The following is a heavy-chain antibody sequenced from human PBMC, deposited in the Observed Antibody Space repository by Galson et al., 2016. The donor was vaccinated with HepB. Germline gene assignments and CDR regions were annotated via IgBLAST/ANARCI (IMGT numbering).Heavy chain of an antibody. D-gene: IGHD1-7*01. CDR3: TRGTSGTTASMAFDY. CDR2: IYQTGTA. V-gene: IGHV4/OR15-8*01. CDR1: GASFTDNSW. Sequence: SETLSLTCVVSGASFTDNSWWSWVRQSPGTGLEWIGEIYQTGTAHYNPSFTSRATISVDKSKNQISLRLNSVTASDTAVYYCTRGTSGTTASMAFDYWGQGTLVSVSS. J-gene: IGHJ4*02.